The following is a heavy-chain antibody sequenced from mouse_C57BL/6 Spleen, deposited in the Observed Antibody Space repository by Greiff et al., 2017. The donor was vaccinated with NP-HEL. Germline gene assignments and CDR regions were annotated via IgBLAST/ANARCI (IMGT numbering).Heavy chain of an antibody. D-gene: IGHD4-1*01. Sequence: VKLVESGAELVRPGTSVKMSCKASGYTFTNYWIGWAKQRPGHGLEWIGDIYPGGGYTNYNEKFKGKATLTADKSSSTAYMQFSSLTSEDSAIYYCARSGTGTLYYFDYWGQGTTLTVSS. CDR1: GYTFTNYW. CDR2: IYPGGGYT. CDR3: ARSGTGTLYYFDY. J-gene: IGHJ2*01. V-gene: IGHV1-63*01.